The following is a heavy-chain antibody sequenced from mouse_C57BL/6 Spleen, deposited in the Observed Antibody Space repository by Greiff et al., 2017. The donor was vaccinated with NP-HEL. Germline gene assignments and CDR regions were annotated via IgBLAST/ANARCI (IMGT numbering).Heavy chain of an antibody. J-gene: IGHJ2*01. CDR2: IYPGSGST. D-gene: IGHD4-1*01. CDR1: TSYW. CDR3: ARWDLNWDY. V-gene: IGHV1-55*01. Sequence: QVQLQQSGAELVKPGASVKMSFTSYWITWVKQRPGQGLEWIGDIYPGSGSTNYNEKFKSKATLTVDTSSSTAYMQLSSLTSEDSAVYYCARWDLNWDYWGQGTTLTVSS.